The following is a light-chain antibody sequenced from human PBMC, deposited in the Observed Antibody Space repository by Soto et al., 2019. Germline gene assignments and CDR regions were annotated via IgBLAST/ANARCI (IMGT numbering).Light chain of an antibody. J-gene: IGKJ1*01. V-gene: IGKV3D-15*01. CDR1: QSVSSN. Sequence: EIVMTQSPATLSVSPGERATLSCRASQSVSSNLAWYQQKPGQAPRLLIYVASTRATGIPARFSGSGSGTEFTLTISSLQSEYLAVYYCQQYNHCPRTFGQGTQVEI. CDR3: QQYNHCPRT. CDR2: VAS.